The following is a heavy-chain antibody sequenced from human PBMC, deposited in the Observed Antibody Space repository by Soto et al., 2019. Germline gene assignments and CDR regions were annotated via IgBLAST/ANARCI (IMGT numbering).Heavy chain of an antibody. CDR2: ISYDGSNK. Sequence: GGSLRLSCAASGFTFSSYGMHWVRQAPGKGLEWVAVISYDGSNKYYADSVKGRFTISRDNSKNTLYLQMNSLRAEDTAVYYCARTAQYCSGGSCYSAQYYFDYWGQGTLVTVSS. CDR3: ARTAQYCSGGSCYSAQYYFDY. CDR1: GFTFSSYG. J-gene: IGHJ4*02. D-gene: IGHD2-15*01. V-gene: IGHV3-30*03.